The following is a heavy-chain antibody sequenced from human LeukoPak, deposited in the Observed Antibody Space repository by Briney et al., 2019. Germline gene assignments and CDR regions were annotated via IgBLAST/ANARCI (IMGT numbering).Heavy chain of an antibody. CDR1: GYSFNMFG. V-gene: IGHV1-18*01. J-gene: IGHJ4*02. D-gene: IGHD3-10*01. CDR3: ARYFGSGTSDY. Sequence: ASVKVSCKASGYSFNMFGMSWVRQAPGQGLEWMGWISAYNGKTHFAQKFQGRVTMTADASTSTAYMKLGSLTSDDTAVYYCARYFGSGTSDYWGQGTLVTVSS. CDR2: ISAYNGKT.